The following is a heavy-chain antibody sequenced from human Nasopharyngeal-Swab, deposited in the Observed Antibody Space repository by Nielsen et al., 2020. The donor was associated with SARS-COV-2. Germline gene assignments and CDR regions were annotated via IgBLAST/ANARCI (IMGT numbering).Heavy chain of an antibody. Sequence: WIRQPPGKGLEWVSSISSSSSYIYYADSVKGRFTISRDNAKNSLYLQMNSLRAEDTAVYYCARAYYYDSSGYWDAFDIWGQGTMVTVSS. CDR3: ARAYYYDSSGYWDAFDI. D-gene: IGHD3-22*01. J-gene: IGHJ3*02. V-gene: IGHV3-21*01. CDR2: ISSSSSYI.